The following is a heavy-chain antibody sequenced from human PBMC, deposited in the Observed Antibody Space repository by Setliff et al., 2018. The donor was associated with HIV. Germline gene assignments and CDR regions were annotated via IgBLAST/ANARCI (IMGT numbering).Heavy chain of an antibody. CDR2: ISQSGST. V-gene: IGHV4-30-4*08. CDR3: GRARSNWFNTRPYYFEA. J-gene: IGHJ4*02. D-gene: IGHD3-10*01. Sequence: SETLSLTCTVSGGSISSGEYYWSWIRQPPGKGLEWIGYISQSGSTYYNPSLKSRVTISVDRSKNQFSLKLSSVTAADTAVYYCGRARSNWFNTRPYYFEAWGQGTLVTVSS. CDR1: GGSISSGEYY.